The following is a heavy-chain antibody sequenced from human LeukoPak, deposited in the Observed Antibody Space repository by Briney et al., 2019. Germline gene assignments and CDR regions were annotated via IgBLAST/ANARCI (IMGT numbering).Heavy chain of an antibody. D-gene: IGHD2-2*01. CDR1: GFTFSSYS. CDR2: ISSSSSYI. V-gene: IGHV3-21*01. CDR3: ARGVVPAAYYMAV. J-gene: IGHJ6*03. Sequence: GGSLRLSCAASGFTFSSYSMNWVRQAPGKGLEWVSSISSSSSYIYYADSVKGRFTISRDNAKNSLYLQMNSLRAQDTAVYLFARGVVPAAYYMAVWGKETTVTVSS.